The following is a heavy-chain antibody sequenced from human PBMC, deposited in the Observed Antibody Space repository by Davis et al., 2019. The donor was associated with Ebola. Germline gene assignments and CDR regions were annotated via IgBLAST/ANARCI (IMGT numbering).Heavy chain of an antibody. D-gene: IGHD1-26*01. V-gene: IGHV3-7*01. CDR2: IKQDGSEK. CDR1: GFTFSSYW. J-gene: IGHJ4*02. CDR3: TYSGSYYDYYFDY. Sequence: GESLKISCAASGFTFSSYWMSWVRQAPGKGLEWVANIKQDGSEKYYVDSVKGRFTISRDNAKNSLYLQMNSLRAEDTAVYYCTYSGSYYDYYFDYWGQGTLVTVSS.